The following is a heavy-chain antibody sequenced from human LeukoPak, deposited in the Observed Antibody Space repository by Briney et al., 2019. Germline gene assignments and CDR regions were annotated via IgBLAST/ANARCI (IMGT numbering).Heavy chain of an antibody. V-gene: IGHV3-74*01. CDR1: GFTFSSYW. CDR3: AREGRVTGYDFDC. CDR2: INSDGSSI. J-gene: IGHJ4*02. D-gene: IGHD5-12*01. Sequence: GGFLSLSCAASGFTFSSYWMHWVRQAPGKGLVWVSRINSDGSSISYAESVKGRFTISRDNAKNTLYLQMNSLRVEDTAVYYCAREGRVTGYDFDCWGQGTLVTVSS.